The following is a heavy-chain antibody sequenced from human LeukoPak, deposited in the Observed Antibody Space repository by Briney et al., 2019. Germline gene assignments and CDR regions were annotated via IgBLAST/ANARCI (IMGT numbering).Heavy chain of an antibody. CDR3: ARGVVDELGYYYFDY. D-gene: IGHD5-12*01. J-gene: IGHJ4*02. CDR2: ISYDGSNK. V-gene: IGHV3-30-3*01. CDR1: GFTFSSYA. Sequence: GGSLRLSCAASGFTFSSYAMHWVRQAPGKGLEWVAVISYDGSNKYYADSVKGRFTISRDNSKNTLYLQMNSLRAEDTAVYYCARGVVDELGYYYFDYWGQGTLVTVSS.